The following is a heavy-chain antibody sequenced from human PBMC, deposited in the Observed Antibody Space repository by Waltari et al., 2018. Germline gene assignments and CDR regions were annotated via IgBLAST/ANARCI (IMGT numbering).Heavy chain of an antibody. CDR1: GYTFTSYA. CDR2: INAGNGNT. J-gene: IGHJ4*02. Sequence: QVPLVQSGAEVKKPGASVKVSCKASGYTFTSYAMHWVRQANGQRLEWMGWINAGNGNTKYSQKCQGRVTITRDTAASTAYMELSSLRSEDTALYYCARVGGAYLSFDYWGQGTLVTVSS. CDR3: ARVGGAYLSFDY. V-gene: IGHV1-3*01. D-gene: IGHD1-26*01.